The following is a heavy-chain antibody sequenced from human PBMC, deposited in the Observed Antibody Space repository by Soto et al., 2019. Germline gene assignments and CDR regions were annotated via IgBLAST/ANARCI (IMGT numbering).Heavy chain of an antibody. CDR3: VRTSLVVAAATREDY. Sequence: GGSLRLSCAASGVTVSSYWMHWVRQAPGKGLVWVSRINSDGSSTSYADSVKGRFTISRDNAKNTLYLQMNSLRAEDTAVYYCVRTSLVVAAATREDYWGQGTLVTVSS. CDR1: GVTVSSYW. D-gene: IGHD2-15*01. J-gene: IGHJ4*02. V-gene: IGHV3-74*01. CDR2: INSDGSST.